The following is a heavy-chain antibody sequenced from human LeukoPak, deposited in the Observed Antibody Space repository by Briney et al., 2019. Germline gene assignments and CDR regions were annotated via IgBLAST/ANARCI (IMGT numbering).Heavy chain of an antibody. CDR1: GYTFTSYD. CDR3: ARGAVAGTPSYGMDV. Sequence: ASVKLSCKASGYTFTSYDINWVRQAPGQGLEWMGWMNPNSGNTGYAQKFQGRVTMTRNTSISTAYMELSSLRSEDTAVYYCARGAVAGTPSYGMDVWGQGTTVTVSS. D-gene: IGHD6-19*01. V-gene: IGHV1-8*01. J-gene: IGHJ6*02. CDR2: MNPNSGNT.